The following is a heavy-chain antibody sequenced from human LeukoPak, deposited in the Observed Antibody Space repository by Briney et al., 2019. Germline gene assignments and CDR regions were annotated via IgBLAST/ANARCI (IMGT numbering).Heavy chain of an antibody. V-gene: IGHV4-59*01. CDR1: GGSISSYY. Sequence: PLETLSLTCTVSGGSISSYYWSWIRQPPGKGLEWIGYIYYSGSTNYNPSLKSRVTISVDTSKNQFSLKLSSVTAADTAVYYCAGSIMITFGGVIVSPWGQGTLVTVSS. J-gene: IGHJ5*02. CDR2: IYYSGST. CDR3: AGSIMITFGGVIVSP. D-gene: IGHD3-16*02.